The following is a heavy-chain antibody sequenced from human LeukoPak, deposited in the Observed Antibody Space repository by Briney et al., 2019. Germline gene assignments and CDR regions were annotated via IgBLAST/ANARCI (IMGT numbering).Heavy chain of an antibody. D-gene: IGHD1-26*01. Sequence: ASVKVSCKASGYTFTSYAMHWLRQAPGQRLEWMGWINAGNGNTKYSQKFQGRVTITRDTSASTAYMELSSLRSEDTAVYYCVGNSGSYHSEDYWGQGTLVTVSS. CDR2: INAGNGNT. V-gene: IGHV1-3*01. CDR3: VGNSGSYHSEDY. J-gene: IGHJ4*02. CDR1: GYTFTSYA.